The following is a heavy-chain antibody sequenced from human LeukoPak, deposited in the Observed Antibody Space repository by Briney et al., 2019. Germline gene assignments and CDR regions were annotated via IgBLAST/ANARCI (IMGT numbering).Heavy chain of an antibody. V-gene: IGHV4-4*07. D-gene: IGHD5/OR15-5a*01. J-gene: IGHJ4*02. CDR3: ARGTDMPPISVYYSFVY. Sequence: SETLSLTCTVSGGSINGYYWTCLRQPAGKGLEWIARVSDIGRAYYNPSLERRVTISLAPSKNRISLKVTSVTAADTAVYYCARGTDMPPISVYYSFVYWGQGTLVSVSS. CDR2: VSDIGRA. CDR1: GGSINGYY.